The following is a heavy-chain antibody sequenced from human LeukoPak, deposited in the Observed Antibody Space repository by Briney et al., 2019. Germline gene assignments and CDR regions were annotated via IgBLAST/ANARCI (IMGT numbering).Heavy chain of an antibody. V-gene: IGHV4-59*01. CDR1: GGSISSYY. CDR3: ARTTEGGYSYGYFYYYYMDV. D-gene: IGHD5-18*01. J-gene: IGHJ6*03. CDR2: IYYSGST. Sequence: SETLSLTCTVSGGSISSYYWSWIRQPPGKGLEWSGYIYYSGSTNYKSSLRSRVTISVDTSKSQFSLKLSSVTAADTAVYYCARTTEGGYSYGYFYYYYMDVWGKGTTVTVSS.